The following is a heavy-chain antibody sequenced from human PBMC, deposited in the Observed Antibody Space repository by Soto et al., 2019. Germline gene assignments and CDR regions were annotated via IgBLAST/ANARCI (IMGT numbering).Heavy chain of an antibody. D-gene: IGHD5-12*01. CDR3: GRGRSGQIVVFY. J-gene: IGHJ4*02. CDR1: GYTFTSYD. Sequence: ASVKVSCKASGYTFTSYDINWVRQATGQGLEWMGEIGPESGATRYAQKFQGRVTMTMDMSITTVYMELSNLSPDDTAVYYYGRGRSGQIVVFYWGQGTPVTVSS. V-gene: IGHV1-8*01. CDR2: IGPESGAT.